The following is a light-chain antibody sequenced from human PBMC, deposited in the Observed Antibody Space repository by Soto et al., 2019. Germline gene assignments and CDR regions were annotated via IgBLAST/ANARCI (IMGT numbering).Light chain of an antibody. J-gene: IGLJ2*01. CDR2: SDN. CDR3: AAWDVRFVV. V-gene: IGLV1-44*01. Sequence: QSVLTQPPSASGTPGQRGTISCSGSRSNIGTNTVTWYQQLPVTAPKLLIYSDNQRPSGVADRFSGSKSGTSASLAISGLQSDDEAAYYCAAWDVRFVVFGGGTQLTVL. CDR1: RSNIGTNT.